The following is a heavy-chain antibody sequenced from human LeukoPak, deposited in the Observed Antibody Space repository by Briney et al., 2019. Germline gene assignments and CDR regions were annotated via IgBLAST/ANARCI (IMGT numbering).Heavy chain of an antibody. CDR1: GFTFSSYG. CDR2: IWYDGSNK. V-gene: IGHV3-33*01. D-gene: IGHD3-3*01. J-gene: IGHJ3*02. Sequence: GGSLRLSCAASGFTFSSYGMHWVRQAPGKGLEWVAVIWYDGSNKYYADSVKGRFTISRDNSKNTLYLQMNSLRAEDTAVYYCARDDFWSGYWDAFDIWGQGTMVTVSS. CDR3: ARDDFWSGYWDAFDI.